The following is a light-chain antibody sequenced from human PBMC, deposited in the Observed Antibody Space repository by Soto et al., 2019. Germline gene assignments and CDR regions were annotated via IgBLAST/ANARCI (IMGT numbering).Light chain of an antibody. CDR1: QSLLHSNGYNY. V-gene: IGKV2-28*01. J-gene: IGKJ4*01. CDR3: MQVPQLIT. Sequence: DIVMTQSPLSLPVTPGEPASISCRSSQSLLHSNGYNYLDWYLQKPGQSPQLLIYLGSNRASGVPDRFSGSGSGTDFTLKISRVEPDDVGVYYCMQVPQLITFGGGTKVEIK. CDR2: LGS.